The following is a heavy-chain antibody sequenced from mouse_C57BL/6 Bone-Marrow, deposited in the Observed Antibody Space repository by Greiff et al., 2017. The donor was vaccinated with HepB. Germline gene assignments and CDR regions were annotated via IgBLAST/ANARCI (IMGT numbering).Heavy chain of an antibody. J-gene: IGHJ2*01. CDR1: GYTFTSYW. CDR3: ARWRAYYSNYVGFDY. Sequence: QVQLQQPGAELVKPGASVKLSCKASGYTFTSYWMHWVKQRPGQGLEWIGMIHPNSGSTNYNEKFKSKATLTVDKSSSTAYMQLSSLTSEDSAVYYCARWRAYYSNYVGFDYWGQGTTLTVSS. D-gene: IGHD2-5*01. V-gene: IGHV1-64*01. CDR2: IHPNSGST.